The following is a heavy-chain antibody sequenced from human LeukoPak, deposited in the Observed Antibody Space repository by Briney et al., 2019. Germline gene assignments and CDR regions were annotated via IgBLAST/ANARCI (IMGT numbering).Heavy chain of an antibody. CDR2: INPNSGGT. V-gene: IGHV1-2*02. CDR1: GYTFTGYY. D-gene: IGHD6-13*01. CDR3: ARPPISGYIAAADLYFQH. Sequence: GASVKVSCKASGYTFTGYYMHWVRQAPGQGLEWMGWINPNSGGTNYAQKFQGRVTMTRDTSISTAYMELSRLRSDDTAVYYCARPPISGYIAAADLYFQHWGQGTLVTVSS. J-gene: IGHJ1*01.